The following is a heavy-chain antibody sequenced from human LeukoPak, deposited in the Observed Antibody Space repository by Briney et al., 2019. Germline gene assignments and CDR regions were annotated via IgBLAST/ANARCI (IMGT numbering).Heavy chain of an antibody. D-gene: IGHD4-17*01. CDR2: INWNGGST. V-gene: IGHV3-20*04. Sequence: PGGSLRLSCAASGFTFSSYEMSWVRQAPGKGLEWVSGINWNGGSTGYADSVKGRFTISRDNAKNSLYLQMNSLRAEDTALYYCAGRDYGEDNWFDPWGQGTLVTVSS. CDR1: GFTFSSYE. CDR3: AGRDYGEDNWFDP. J-gene: IGHJ5*02.